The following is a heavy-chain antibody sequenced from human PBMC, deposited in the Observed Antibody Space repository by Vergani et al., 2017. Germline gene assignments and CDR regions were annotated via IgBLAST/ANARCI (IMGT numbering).Heavy chain of an antibody. D-gene: IGHD5-24*01. V-gene: IGHV3-23*01. J-gene: IGHJ4*02. CDR2: ISSNGDST. CDR3: GRGSDNYN. Sequence: EVQLLQSGGGLVQPGGSLRLSCAASGFTFGDYALTWIRQAAGKKLEWVSSISSNGDSTHYTDSVRGRFTISRDNSKKTLYLQMNSLRVDDTAVYYCGRGSDNYNWGQGTLVTVSS. CDR1: GFTFGDYA.